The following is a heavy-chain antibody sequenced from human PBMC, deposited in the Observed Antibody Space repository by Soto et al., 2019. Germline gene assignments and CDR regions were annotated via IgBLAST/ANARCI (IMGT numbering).Heavy chain of an antibody. V-gene: IGHV4-38-2*02. Sequence: SETLSLTCAVSGYSISSGYYWGWIRQPPGKGLEWIGSIYHSGSTYYNPSLKSRVTISVDTSKNQFSLKLSSVTAADTAVYYCARDESSGWYVDYWGQGTLVTVS. D-gene: IGHD6-19*01. CDR3: ARDESSGWYVDY. J-gene: IGHJ4*02. CDR2: IYHSGST. CDR1: GYSISSGYY.